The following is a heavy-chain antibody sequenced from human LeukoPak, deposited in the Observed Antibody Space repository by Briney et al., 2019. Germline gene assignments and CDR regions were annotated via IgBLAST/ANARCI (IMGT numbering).Heavy chain of an antibody. CDR3: ARYFPGSIVVVPAALDY. CDR1: GFTFSDYY. Sequence: GGSLRLSCAASGFTFSDYYMSWIRQAPGKGLEWVSYISSSSSYTNYADSVKGQFTISRDNAKNSLYLQMNSLRAEDTAVYYCARYFPGSIVVVPAALDYWGQGTLVTVSS. CDR2: ISSSSSYT. V-gene: IGHV3-11*03. J-gene: IGHJ4*02. D-gene: IGHD2-2*01.